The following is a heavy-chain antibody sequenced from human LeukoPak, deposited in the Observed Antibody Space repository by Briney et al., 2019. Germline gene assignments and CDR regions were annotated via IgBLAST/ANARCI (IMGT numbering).Heavy chain of an antibody. V-gene: IGHV3-30*01. CDR1: GFTFSSYA. CDR3: ARGLDDYGDYLDY. D-gene: IGHD4-17*01. J-gene: IGHJ4*02. CDR2: ISYDGSNK. Sequence: GGSLRLSCAASGFTFSSYAMRWVRQAPGKGLEWVAVISYDGSNKYYADSVKGRFTISRDNSKNTLYLQMNSLRAEDTAVYYCARGLDDYGDYLDYWGQGTLVTVSS.